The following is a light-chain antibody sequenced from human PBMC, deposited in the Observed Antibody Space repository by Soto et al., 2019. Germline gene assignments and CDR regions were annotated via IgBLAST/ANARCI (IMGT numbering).Light chain of an antibody. Sequence: DIKMTQSPSTLSASVGDRITITCRASQSISSRLDWYQQKSGKAPKVLIYKASSLESGVPSRFSGSGSGTEFTLTISSLQPDDFATYYCQQYKTYWSFGQGTKVEIK. CDR1: QSISSR. V-gene: IGKV1-5*03. CDR2: KAS. J-gene: IGKJ1*01. CDR3: QQYKTYWS.